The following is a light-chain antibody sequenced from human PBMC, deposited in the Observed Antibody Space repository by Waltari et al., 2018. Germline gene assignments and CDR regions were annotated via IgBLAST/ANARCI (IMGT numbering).Light chain of an antibody. V-gene: IGLV3-21*02. J-gene: IGLJ1*01. CDR1: NIGKKI. CDR3: QVWDGISDQGV. Sequence: SYVLTQPPSVSVAPGQTASVTCRGNNIGKKIVHWYQQKPGQAPVMVVYDDAERPSGIPERFSGSNSGNTATLTITRVEAGDEADYFCQVWDGISDQGVFGGGTKVTVL. CDR2: DDA.